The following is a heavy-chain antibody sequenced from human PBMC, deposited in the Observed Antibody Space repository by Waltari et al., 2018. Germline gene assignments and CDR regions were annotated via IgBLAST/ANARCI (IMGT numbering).Heavy chain of an antibody. V-gene: IGHV3-74*01. CDR1: GFPFSACW. J-gene: IGHJ4*02. CDR3: ARLADYGSNKHVDS. D-gene: IGHD4-17*01. Sequence: EVQLVESGGGLVQPGGSLRLSCAAPGFPFSACWAPRFPRAPGKGLVWVSLMNRDGSSTTYADSVKGRFTISRDNAKNTLYLQMNSLRAEDTAVYYCARLADYGSNKHVDSWGQGTLVTVSS. CDR2: MNRDGSST.